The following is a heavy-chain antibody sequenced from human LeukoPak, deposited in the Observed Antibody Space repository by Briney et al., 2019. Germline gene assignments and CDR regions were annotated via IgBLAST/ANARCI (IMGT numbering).Heavy chain of an antibody. CDR3: AKGFLVAGIHFDY. Sequence: PGGSLRLSCAASGFTFDDYAMHWVRQAPGKGLEWVSGISRNSGSIGYADSVKGRFTIARDNAKNSLYLQMNSLRAEDTALYYCAKGFLVAGIHFDYWGQGTLVTVSS. CDR1: GFTFDDYA. J-gene: IGHJ4*02. V-gene: IGHV3-9*01. CDR2: ISRNSGSI. D-gene: IGHD6-19*01.